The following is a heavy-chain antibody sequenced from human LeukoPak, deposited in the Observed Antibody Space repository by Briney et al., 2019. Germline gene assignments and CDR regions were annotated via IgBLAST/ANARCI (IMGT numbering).Heavy chain of an antibody. CDR2: ISAYNGNT. J-gene: IGHJ3*02. CDR1: GYTFTGYY. V-gene: IGHV1-18*04. Sequence: GASVKVSCKASGYTFTGYYMHWVRQAPGQGLEWMGWISAYNGNTNYAQKLQGRVTMTTDTSTSTAYMELRSLRSDDTAVYYCARDTHYVWGSYRPPVSDAFDIWGQGTMVTVSS. D-gene: IGHD3-16*02. CDR3: ARDTHYVWGSYRPPVSDAFDI.